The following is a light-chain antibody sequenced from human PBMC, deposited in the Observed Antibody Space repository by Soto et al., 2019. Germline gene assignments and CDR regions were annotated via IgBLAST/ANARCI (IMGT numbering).Light chain of an antibody. CDR3: QQLNSYPRT. Sequence: IQFTQSPSSLSASVGDRVTITCRASQGISSYLAWYQQKPGKAPKLLIYAASTLQSGVPSRFRGSGSGTDFTLTISRLQPEDFETYYCQQLNSYPRTFGQGTKVDIK. CDR2: AAS. J-gene: IGKJ1*01. V-gene: IGKV1-9*01. CDR1: QGISSY.